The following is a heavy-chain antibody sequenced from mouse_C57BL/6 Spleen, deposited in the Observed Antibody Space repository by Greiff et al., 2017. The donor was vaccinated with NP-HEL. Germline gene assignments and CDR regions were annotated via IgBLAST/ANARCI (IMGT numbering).Heavy chain of an antibody. V-gene: IGHV1-52*01. CDR1: GYTFTSYW. CDR2: IDPSDSET. CDR3: ARSIYYDSRGFDY. J-gene: IGHJ2*01. D-gene: IGHD2-4*01. Sequence: QVQLKQPGAELVRPGSSVKLSCKASGYTFTSYWMHWVKQRPIQGLEWIGNIDPSDSETHYNQKFKDKATLTVDKSSSTAYMQLSSLTSEDSAVYYCARSIYYDSRGFDYWGQGTTLTVSS.